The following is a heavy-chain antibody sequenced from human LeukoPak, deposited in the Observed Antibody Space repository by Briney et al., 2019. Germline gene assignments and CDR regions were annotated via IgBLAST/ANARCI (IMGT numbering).Heavy chain of an antibody. V-gene: IGHV4-61*02. J-gene: IGHJ4*02. CDR3: ARAGYSSGWYGFDY. CDR1: GGSISSGSYY. Sequence: LSLTCTVSGGSISSGSYYWSWIRQPAGKGLEWIGRIYTSGSTNYNPSLKSRVTISVDTSKNQFSLKLSSVTAADTAVYYCARAGYSSGWYGFDYWGQGTLVTVSS. D-gene: IGHD6-19*01. CDR2: IYTSGST.